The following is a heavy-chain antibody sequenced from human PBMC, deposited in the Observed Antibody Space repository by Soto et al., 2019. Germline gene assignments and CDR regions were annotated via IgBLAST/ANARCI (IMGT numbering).Heavy chain of an antibody. D-gene: IGHD2-8*01. V-gene: IGHV4-30-2*01. CDR3: ARGPPNTY. CDR2: IYHSGST. Sequence: QLQLQESGSGLVKPSQTLSLTCAVSGGSISSGGYSWSWIRQPPGKGLEWIGYIYHSGSTYYNPSLKSRVTISVDRSKNQFSLKLSSVTAAGAAAYYCARGPPNTYWGQGTLVTVSS. CDR1: GGSISSGGYS. J-gene: IGHJ4*02.